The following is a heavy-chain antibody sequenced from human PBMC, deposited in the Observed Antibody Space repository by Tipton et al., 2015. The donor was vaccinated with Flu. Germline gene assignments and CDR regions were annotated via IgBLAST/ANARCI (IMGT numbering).Heavy chain of an antibody. J-gene: IGHJ5*02. Sequence: TLSLTCSVSGYSIRSAYYWGWVRRPPGKGLEWIGTIYHSGITNYNPSLKSRVTISIDTSKTQFSLKLNSVTAADTAVYYCARYCSSSSCKNLFDPWGQGTLVTVSS. D-gene: IGHD2-2*01. CDR3: ARYCSSSSCKNLFDP. CDR1: GYSIRSAYY. V-gene: IGHV4-38-2*01. CDR2: IYHSGIT.